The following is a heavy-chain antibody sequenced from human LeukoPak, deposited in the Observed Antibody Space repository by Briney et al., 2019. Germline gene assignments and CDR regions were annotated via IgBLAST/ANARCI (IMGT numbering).Heavy chain of an antibody. Sequence: PGGSLRLSCAASGFIFNNYGLIWVRQAPGKGLEWVSAISNDGGGTTYADFVNGRFTISRDNSKNTLFLQMNSPRAEDTALYYCAKGSSGYFADLWGQGTLVTVSS. CDR1: GFIFNNYG. D-gene: IGHD3-22*01. CDR2: ISNDGGGT. J-gene: IGHJ5*02. V-gene: IGHV3-23*01. CDR3: AKGSSGYFADL.